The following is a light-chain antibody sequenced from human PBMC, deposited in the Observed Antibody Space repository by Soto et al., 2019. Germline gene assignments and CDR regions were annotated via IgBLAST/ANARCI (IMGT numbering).Light chain of an antibody. Sequence: DIQMTQSPSSLSASVGDRVTITCRASQGIGNELGWFQQRPGKAPKRLIYKASTLQNGVPPRFSGGGSGSEFTLTITSLQPEDFATYYCLQHSGYPFTFGPGTKVDIK. CDR1: QGIGNE. J-gene: IGKJ3*01. V-gene: IGKV1-17*01. CDR2: KAS. CDR3: LQHSGYPFT.